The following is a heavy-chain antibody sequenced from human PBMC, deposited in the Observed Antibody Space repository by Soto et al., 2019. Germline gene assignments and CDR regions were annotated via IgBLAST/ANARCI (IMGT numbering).Heavy chain of an antibody. D-gene: IGHD6-19*01. CDR2: IYYSGST. V-gene: IGHV4-39*01. J-gene: IGHJ4*02. Sequence: SETLSLTCTVSGDSISSGSYYWGRIRQPPGKGLEWIGSIYYSGSTYYNPSLKGRVTISVDTSKNQFSLKLYSVTAADTSVYYCARAERVAVAIDYWGQGTLVTVSS. CDR1: GDSISSGSYY. CDR3: ARAERVAVAIDY.